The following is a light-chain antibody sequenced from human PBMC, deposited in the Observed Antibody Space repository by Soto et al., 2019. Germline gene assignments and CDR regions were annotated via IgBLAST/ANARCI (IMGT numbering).Light chain of an antibody. CDR1: SSNIGNNY. CDR2: ENN. CDR3: GTWDSSLSVFYV. Sequence: QSALTQPPSASAAPGQKVTISCSGSSSNIGNNYVSWYQQLPGTAPKLLIYENNKRPSGIPDRFSGSKSGTSATLDITGLQTGDEADYYCGTWDSSLSVFYVFGTGTRSPS. J-gene: IGLJ1*01. V-gene: IGLV1-51*02.